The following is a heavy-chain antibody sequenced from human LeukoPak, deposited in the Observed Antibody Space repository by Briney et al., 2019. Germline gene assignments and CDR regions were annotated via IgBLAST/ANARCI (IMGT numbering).Heavy chain of an antibody. CDR2: ISGSGGST. CDR1: GFTFSNYA. J-gene: IGHJ6*03. D-gene: IGHD2-2*01. Sequence: GGSLRLSCAASGFTFSNYAMSWVRQAPGKGLEWVSAISGSGGSTYYADSVKGRFTISRDNSKNTLYLQMNSLRAEDTAVYYCAKGGASQLLYYYYYYMDAWGKGTTVTVSS. V-gene: IGHV3-23*01. CDR3: AKGGASQLLYYYYYYMDA.